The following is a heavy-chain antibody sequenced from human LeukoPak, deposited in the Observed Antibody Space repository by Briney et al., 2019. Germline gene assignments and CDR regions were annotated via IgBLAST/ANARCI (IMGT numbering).Heavy chain of an antibody. J-gene: IGHJ4*02. CDR2: ISGSGDST. V-gene: IGHV3-23*01. D-gene: IGHD2-8*02. CDR3: ARGSVLGGFDY. CDR1: GFTFSSYA. Sequence: GGSLRLSCAASGFTFSSYAMSWVRQASGKGLEWVSSISGSGDSTFYADSVKDRFTISRDNAKNSLYLQMNSLRAEDTALYYCARGSVLGGFDYWGQGTLVTVSS.